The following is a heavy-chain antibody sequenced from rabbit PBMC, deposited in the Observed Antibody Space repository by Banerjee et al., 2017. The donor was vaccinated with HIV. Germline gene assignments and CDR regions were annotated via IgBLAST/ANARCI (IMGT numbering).Heavy chain of an antibody. D-gene: IGHD6-1*01. CDR2: IYPGSGST. J-gene: IGHJ4*01. CDR3: ARGYAAWTGYGYVPYDFNL. Sequence: QSLEESGGDLVKPGASLTLTCTASGFDFSSDAMCWVRQAPGKGLEWIGCIYPGSGSTDYASWAKGRFTISKTSSTTVTLQMTSLTAADTATYFCARGYAAWTGYGYVPYDFNLWGPGTLVTVS. V-gene: IGHV1S40*01. CDR1: GFDFSSDA.